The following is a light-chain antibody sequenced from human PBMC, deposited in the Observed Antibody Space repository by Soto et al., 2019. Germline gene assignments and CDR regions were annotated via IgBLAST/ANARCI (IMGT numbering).Light chain of an antibody. CDR2: GAS. V-gene: IGKV3-15*01. J-gene: IGKJ1*01. CDR3: QQYNIWPQT. Sequence: VMTQSPATLSVSPGERATLSCRASQSLRSSLAWYQQKPGQAPRLLIYGASTRATGIPARISGSGSGTEFTLTISSLQSEDFAVYFCQQYNIWPQTFGQGTKVDIK. CDR1: QSLRSS.